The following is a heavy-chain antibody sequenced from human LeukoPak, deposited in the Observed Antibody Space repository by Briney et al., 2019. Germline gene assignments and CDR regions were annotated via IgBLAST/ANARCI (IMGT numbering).Heavy chain of an antibody. Sequence: ASVKASCKASGYTFTGYYMHWVRQAPGQGLEWMGWINPNSGGTNYAQKFQGRVTMTRDTSISTAYMELSRLRSDDTAVYYCARDGGRGDCSSTSCNLFWGQGTLVTVSS. CDR2: INPNSGGT. D-gene: IGHD2-2*01. V-gene: IGHV1-2*02. CDR3: ARDGGRGDCSSTSCNLF. J-gene: IGHJ4*02. CDR1: GYTFTGYY.